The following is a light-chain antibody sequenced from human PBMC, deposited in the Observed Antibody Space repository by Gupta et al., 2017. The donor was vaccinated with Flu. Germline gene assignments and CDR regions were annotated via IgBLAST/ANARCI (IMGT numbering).Light chain of an antibody. CDR1: SLRSYY. CDR3: NSRDSSGNNLVV. Sequence: SSELTQDPAVSVALGQTVRITCQGDSLRSYYASWYQQQPGQAPVLVIYGKNNRPSGIPDLFPGSSSGNTAAFTITVAQAEEEADYYCNSRDSSGNNLVVFGGGTKLTVL. J-gene: IGLJ2*01. CDR2: GKN. V-gene: IGLV3-19*01.